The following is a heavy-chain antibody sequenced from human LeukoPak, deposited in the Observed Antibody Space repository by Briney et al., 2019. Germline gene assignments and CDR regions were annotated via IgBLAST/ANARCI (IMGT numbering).Heavy chain of an antibody. V-gene: IGHV3-33*01. D-gene: IGHD4-17*01. CDR2: IWYDGSNK. Sequence: PGGSLRLSCTAPGFTFSSYGMHWVRQAPGKGLEWVAVIWYDGSNKYYADSVKGRFTISRVNSKNTLYLQMNSLRAEDTAVYYCARADYGDHVGFFDYWGQGTLVTVSS. J-gene: IGHJ4*02. CDR1: GFTFSSYG. CDR3: ARADYGDHVGFFDY.